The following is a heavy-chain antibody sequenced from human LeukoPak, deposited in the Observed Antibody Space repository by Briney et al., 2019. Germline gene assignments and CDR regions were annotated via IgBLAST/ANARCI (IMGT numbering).Heavy chain of an antibody. CDR1: GGSISSNY. V-gene: IGHV4-4*09. J-gene: IGHJ4*02. Sequence: SETLSLTCTVSGGSISSNYWSWIRQPPGKGLEWIGYINTSGSTNYNPSLKSRVSISLDTSGNQFSLKLTSVTAADTAVYYCARRGNWGFFDYWGQGILVSVSS. CDR2: INTSGST. D-gene: IGHD7-27*01. CDR3: ARRGNWGFFDY.